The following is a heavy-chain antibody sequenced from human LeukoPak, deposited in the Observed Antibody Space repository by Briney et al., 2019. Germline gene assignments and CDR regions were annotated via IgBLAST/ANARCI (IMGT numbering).Heavy chain of an antibody. Sequence: ASVKVSCKASGYTFTSFGISWVRQAPGQGLEWMGWISAYNGNTNYAQKLQGRVTMTTDTSTSTAYMELRSLRSDDTAVYYCARHYYDYVWGSYRHGNNWFDPWGQGTLVTVSS. J-gene: IGHJ5*02. D-gene: IGHD3-16*02. CDR2: ISAYNGNT. CDR1: GYTFTSFG. V-gene: IGHV1-18*01. CDR3: ARHYYDYVWGSYRHGNNWFDP.